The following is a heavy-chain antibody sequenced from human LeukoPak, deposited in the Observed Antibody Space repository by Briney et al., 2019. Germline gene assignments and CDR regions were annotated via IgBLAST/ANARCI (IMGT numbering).Heavy chain of an antibody. CDR3: ARGGETRLDY. CDR1: GFTFDDYA. CDR2: ISWNSGSI. D-gene: IGHD4-17*01. V-gene: IGHV3-9*01. Sequence: GGSLRLSCAASGFTFDDYAMHWVRQAPGKGLEWVSGISWNSGSIGYADSVKGRFTISRDNAKNSLYLQMDSLRAEDTAVYYCARGGETRLDYWGQGTLVTVSS. J-gene: IGHJ4*02.